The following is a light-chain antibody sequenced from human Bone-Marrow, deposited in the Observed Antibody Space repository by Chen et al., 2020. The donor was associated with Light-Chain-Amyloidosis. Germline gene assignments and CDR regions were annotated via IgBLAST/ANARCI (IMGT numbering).Light chain of an antibody. CDR3: QVWDRSSDRPV. CDR2: DDS. V-gene: IGLV3-21*02. CDR1: NIGSTS. J-gene: IGLJ3*02. Sequence: SYVLTQPSSVSVAPGQTATIACGGNNIGSTSVHWYQQTPGQAPLLVVYDDSDRPSGIHERLSGSNAGNTATLTISRVEAGEEADYYCQVWDRSSDRPVFGGGTKLTVL.